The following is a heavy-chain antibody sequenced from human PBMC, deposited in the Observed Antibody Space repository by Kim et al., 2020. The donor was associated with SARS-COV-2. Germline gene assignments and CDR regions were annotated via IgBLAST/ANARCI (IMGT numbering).Heavy chain of an antibody. Sequence: SETLSLTCTVSGGSISSYYWTWIRQPSGKGLQWIGNIYYTGTTDYNPSPKSRVSMSIDRSGDRFSLSLTSLTAADTALYFCGRRSSVDYAFDMWA. CDR3: GRRSSVDYAFDM. CDR2: IYYTGTT. V-gene: IGHV4-59*08. D-gene: IGHD3-9*01. CDR1: GGSISSYY. J-gene: IGHJ3*02.